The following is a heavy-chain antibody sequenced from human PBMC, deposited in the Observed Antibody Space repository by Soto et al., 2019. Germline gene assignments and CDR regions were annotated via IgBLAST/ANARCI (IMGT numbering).Heavy chain of an antibody. CDR1: SGSFSCYY. CDR3: ARAPKVSGSSQTRPDF. V-gene: IGHV4-34*01. Sequence: SETLSLTCSIYSGSFSCYYWSWIRQPPGKGLEWIGEISQSGNTNYSPSLKSRVSISIDTSKKQFSLNLASVSAADAAVYYCARAPKVSGSSQTRPDFWGQGTLVTVSS. D-gene: IGHD6-6*01. CDR2: ISQSGNT. J-gene: IGHJ4*02.